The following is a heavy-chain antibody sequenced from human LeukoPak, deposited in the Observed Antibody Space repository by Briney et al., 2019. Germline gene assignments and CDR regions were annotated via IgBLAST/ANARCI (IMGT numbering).Heavy chain of an antibody. J-gene: IGHJ2*01. D-gene: IGHD2-2*01. CDR2: INHSGST. CDR1: GGSFSGYY. CDR3: ARGQYCSSTSCYNWYFDL. V-gene: IGHV4-34*01. Sequence: SETLSLTCAVYGGSFSGYYWSWIRQPPGKGLELIGEINHSGSTNYNPSLKSRVTISVDTSKNQFSLKLSSVTAADTAVYYCARGQYCSSTSCYNWYFDLWGRGTLVTVSS.